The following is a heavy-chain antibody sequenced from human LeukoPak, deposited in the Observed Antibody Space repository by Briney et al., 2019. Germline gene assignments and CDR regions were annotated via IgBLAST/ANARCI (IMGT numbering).Heavy chain of an antibody. CDR1: GYTLTELS. D-gene: IGHD3-10*01. CDR3: ARPTHAYGSGRGYFDY. V-gene: IGHV1-24*01. CDR2: FDPEDGET. J-gene: IGHJ4*02. Sequence: GASVKVSCKVSGYTLTELSMHWVRQAPGKGLEWMGGFDPEDGETIYAQKFQGRVTMTEDTSTDTAYMELSSLRSEDTAVYYCARPTHAYGSGRGYFDYWGQGTLVTVSS.